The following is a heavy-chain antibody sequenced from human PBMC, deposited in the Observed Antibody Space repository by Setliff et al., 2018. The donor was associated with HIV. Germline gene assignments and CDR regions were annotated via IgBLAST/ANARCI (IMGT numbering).Heavy chain of an antibody. CDR1: GFSFSNYA. J-gene: IGHJ3*02. V-gene: IGHV3-64D*09. Sequence: GGSLRLSCSASGFSFSNYAMHWVRQAPGKGLEYVSAISGNGGNTYYTDSVKGRFTISRDNAKNTLYLQMSSLRSEDTAVYYCARSLYDSSMNVIWGQGTMVTVSS. CDR3: ARSLYDSSMNVI. CDR2: ISGNGGNT. D-gene: IGHD3-22*01.